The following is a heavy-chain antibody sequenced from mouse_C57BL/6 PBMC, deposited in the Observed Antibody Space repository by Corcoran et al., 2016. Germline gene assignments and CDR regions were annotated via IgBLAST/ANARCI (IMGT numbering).Heavy chain of an antibody. CDR1: GYTFTTYG. CDR3: ARGYDGYYVFYWYFDV. J-gene: IGHJ1*03. V-gene: IGHV9-3*01. D-gene: IGHD2-3*01. CDR2: INTYSGVP. Sequence: QIQLVQSGPELKKPGETVKISCKASGYTFTTYGMSWVKQAPGKGLKWMGWINTYSGVPTYADDFKGRFAFSLETSASTAYLQINNLKNEDTATYFCARGYDGYYVFYWYFDVWGTGTTVTVSS.